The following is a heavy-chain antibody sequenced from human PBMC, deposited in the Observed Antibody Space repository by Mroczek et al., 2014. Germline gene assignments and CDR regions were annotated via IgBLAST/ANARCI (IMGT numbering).Heavy chain of an antibody. V-gene: IGHV3-30-3*01. J-gene: IGHJ3*02. CDR3: ARDGYTGPDYGGNSHDAFDI. D-gene: IGHD4-23*01. Sequence: VQLVQSGGGVVQPGRSLRLSCAASGFTFSSYAMHWVRQAPGKGLEWVAVISYDGSNKYYADSVKGRFTISRDNSKNTLYLQMNSLRAEDTAVYYCARDGYTGPDYGGNSHDAFDIWGQGTMVTVSS. CDR2: ISYDGSNK. CDR1: GFTFSSYA.